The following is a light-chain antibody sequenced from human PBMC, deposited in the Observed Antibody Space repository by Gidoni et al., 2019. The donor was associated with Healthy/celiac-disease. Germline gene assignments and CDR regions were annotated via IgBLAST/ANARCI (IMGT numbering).Light chain of an antibody. V-gene: IGKV3-20*01. CDR1: QSVSSSY. CDR2: GAS. CDR3: QQYGSSPWT. J-gene: IGKJ1*01. Sequence: EIVLTQSPGTLSLSPGERATLSRMASQSVSSSYLAWYQQKPGQAPRLLIYGASSRATGIPDRFSGSGSGTDFTLTISRLEPEDFAVYYCQQYGSSPWTFGQGTKVEIK.